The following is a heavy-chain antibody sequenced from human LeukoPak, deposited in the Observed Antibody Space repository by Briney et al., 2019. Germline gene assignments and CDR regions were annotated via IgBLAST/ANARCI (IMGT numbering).Heavy chain of an antibody. CDR2: ISDSSRTI. CDR1: GFSFSSYN. D-gene: IGHD5-24*01. Sequence: GGSLRLSCAASGFSFSSYNMNWVRQAPGKGLEWVSYISDSSRTIYYADSVKGRFTISRDGSKNTVSLQMNSLRAEDTAIYFCARVPPPFTMYYMDVWGKGTPVIVSS. V-gene: IGHV3-48*01. J-gene: IGHJ6*03. CDR3: ARVPPPFTMYYMDV.